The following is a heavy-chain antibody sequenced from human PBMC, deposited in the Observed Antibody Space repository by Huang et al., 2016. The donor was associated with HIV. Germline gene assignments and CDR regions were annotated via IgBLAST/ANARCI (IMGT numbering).Heavy chain of an antibody. CDR2: IKKDESEK. CDR1: TFTFGAYW. CDR3: ATKTAGMDI. J-gene: IGHJ6*02. Sequence: VESGGRSVQPGGSIKISCVGSTFTFGAYWMSWVRQLPRQGLEWVANIKKDESEKYYVASVKGRFNISRDNARKVLFFEMDDLRVEDTAIYFCATKTAGMDIWGQGTTVTVSS. V-gene: IGHV3-7*01. D-gene: IGHD1-7*01.